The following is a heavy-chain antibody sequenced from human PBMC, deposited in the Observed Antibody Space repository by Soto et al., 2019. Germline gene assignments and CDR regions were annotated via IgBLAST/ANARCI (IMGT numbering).Heavy chain of an antibody. CDR1: GFTFSTHS. V-gene: IGHV3-48*01. Sequence: EVQLVESGGGLVQPGGSLRLSCAASGFTFSTHSMNWVRQAPGKGLEWISYITSSDVTMYADSVKGRFTISRDNAKNSLYLQMNGLRGEDTAVYFCVGEVGFQLIYWGQGTLVTVSS. D-gene: IGHD2-2*01. J-gene: IGHJ4*02. CDR3: VGEVGFQLIY. CDR2: ITSSDVTM.